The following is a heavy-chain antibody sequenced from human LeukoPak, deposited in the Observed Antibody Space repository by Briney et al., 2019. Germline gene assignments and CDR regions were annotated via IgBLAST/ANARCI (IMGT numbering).Heavy chain of an antibody. Sequence: ASVKVSCKASGGTFSSYAISWVRQAPGQGLEWMGGIIPIFGTANYAQKFQGRVTITADESTSTAYMELSSLRSEDTAVYYCARAFQQWLAPAYNWFDPWGQGTLVTVSS. J-gene: IGHJ5*02. CDR1: GGTFSSYA. V-gene: IGHV1-69*13. D-gene: IGHD6-19*01. CDR3: ARAFQQWLAPAYNWFDP. CDR2: IIPIFGTA.